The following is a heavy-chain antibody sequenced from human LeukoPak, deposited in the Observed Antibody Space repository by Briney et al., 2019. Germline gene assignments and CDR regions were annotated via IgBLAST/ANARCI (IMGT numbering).Heavy chain of an antibody. CDR2: ISSSSSYI. D-gene: IGHD3-3*01. V-gene: IGHV3-21*01. CDR3: ARGGLRFLEWLLSIFDY. CDR1: GFTFSSYS. J-gene: IGHJ4*02. Sequence: GGSLRLSCAASGFTFSSYSMNWVRQAPGKGLEWVSSISSSSSYIYYADSVKGRFTISRDNAKNSLYLQMNSLRAEDTAVYYCARGGLRFLEWLLSIFDYWGQGTLVTVSS.